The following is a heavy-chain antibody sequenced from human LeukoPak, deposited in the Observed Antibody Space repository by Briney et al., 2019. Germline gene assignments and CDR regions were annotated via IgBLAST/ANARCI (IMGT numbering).Heavy chain of an antibody. D-gene: IGHD5-12*01. CDR3: ARGSRDGYNYSSRVYY. CDR1: GGSFSGYY. Sequence: PSETLSLTCAVYGGSFSGYYWSWIRQPPGKGLEWIGEINHSGSTNYNPSLKSRVTISVDTSKNQFSLKLSSVTAADTAVYYCARGSRDGYNYSSRVYYWGQGTLVTVSS. V-gene: IGHV4-34*01. CDR2: INHSGST. J-gene: IGHJ4*02.